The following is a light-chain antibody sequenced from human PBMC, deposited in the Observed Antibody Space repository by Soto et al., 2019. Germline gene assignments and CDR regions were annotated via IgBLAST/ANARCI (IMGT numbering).Light chain of an antibody. CDR1: QDISNY. CDR3: QQYDNLPIT. V-gene: IGKV1-33*01. Sequence: DIQMTQSPSSLSASVGDRVTITCQASQDISNYLNWYQQKPGKAPKLLIYEASNLETGVPSRCSGSVSGTDFTFTISSLQPEDIATYYCQQYDNLPITFGQGTRLEIK. CDR2: EAS. J-gene: IGKJ5*01.